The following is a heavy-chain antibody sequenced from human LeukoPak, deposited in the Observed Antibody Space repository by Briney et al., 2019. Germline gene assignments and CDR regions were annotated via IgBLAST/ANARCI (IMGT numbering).Heavy chain of an antibody. CDR2: ISPSGST. Sequence: SETLSLTCTVSGGSISSYYWSWIRQPAGKGLEWIGRISPSGSTNHNPSLKSRVTMSVDTSKNQFSLKLSSVTAADTAVYYCATANCGGDCFALDIWGQGTMVTVSS. V-gene: IGHV4-4*07. D-gene: IGHD2-21*01. CDR3: ATANCGGDCFALDI. CDR1: GGSISSYY. J-gene: IGHJ3*02.